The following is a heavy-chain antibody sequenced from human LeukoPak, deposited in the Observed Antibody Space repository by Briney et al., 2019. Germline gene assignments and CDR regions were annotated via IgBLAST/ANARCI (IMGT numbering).Heavy chain of an antibody. CDR3: AKGSHYYDRSNYFDY. CDR1: GFTFDDYA. Sequence: GRSLRLSCAASGFTFDDYAMHWVRQAPGKGLEWVSGISWNSGSIGYADSVKGRFTISRDDAKNSLYLQMNSLRAEDTALYYCAKGSHYYDRSNYFDYWGQGTLVTVSS. D-gene: IGHD3-22*01. CDR2: ISWNSGSI. J-gene: IGHJ4*02. V-gene: IGHV3-9*01.